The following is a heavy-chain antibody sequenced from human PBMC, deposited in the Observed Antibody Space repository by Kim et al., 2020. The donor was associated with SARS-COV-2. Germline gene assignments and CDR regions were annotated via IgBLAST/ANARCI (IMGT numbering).Heavy chain of an antibody. J-gene: IGHJ3*02. D-gene: IGHD6-13*01. Sequence: GGSLRLSCAASGFTFSSYGMHWVRQAPGKGLEWVAVIWYDGSNKYYADSVKGRFTISRDNSKNTLYLQMNSLRAEETAVYYCARDRVQDVWSSSWYSDPDAFDIWGQGTMVTVSS. V-gene: IGHV3-33*01. CDR3: ARDRVQDVWSSSWYSDPDAFDI. CDR1: GFTFSSYG. CDR2: IWYDGSNK.